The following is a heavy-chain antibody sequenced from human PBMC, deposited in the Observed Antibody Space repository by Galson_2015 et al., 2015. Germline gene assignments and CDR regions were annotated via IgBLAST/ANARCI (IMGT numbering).Heavy chain of an antibody. CDR3: AKDYDFWSGYFSPFDY. Sequence: SLRLSCAASGFTFSTYAMSWVRQAPGKGLEWVSSINPSGGSTYYADSVKGRFTISRDNSKNTLYLLMNSLGAEDTAVYYCAKDYDFWSGYFSPFDYWGQGTLVTVSS. J-gene: IGHJ4*02. V-gene: IGHV3-23*01. CDR2: INPSGGST. D-gene: IGHD3-3*01. CDR1: GFTFSTYA.